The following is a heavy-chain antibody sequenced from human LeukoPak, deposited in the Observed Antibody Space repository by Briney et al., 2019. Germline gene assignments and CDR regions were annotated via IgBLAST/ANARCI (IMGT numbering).Heavy chain of an antibody. J-gene: IGHJ4*02. CDR1: GYSFTSYW. V-gene: IGHV5-51*01. CDR2: FYPGDSET. CDR3: ARLRAVATTNYFDY. D-gene: IGHD6-19*01. Sequence: GESLKISCKGSGYSFTSYWNGWVRQMPGKGLEWMVIFYPGDSETRYSPSFQGQVTISADKSISTAYLQWSSLKASDTAMYYCARLRAVATTNYFDYWGQGTLVTVSS.